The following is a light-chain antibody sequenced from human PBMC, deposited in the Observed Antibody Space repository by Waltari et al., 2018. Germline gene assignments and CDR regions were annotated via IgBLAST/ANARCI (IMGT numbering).Light chain of an antibody. CDR1: QSVSSN. V-gene: IGKV3-15*01. J-gene: IGKJ5*01. CDR2: DAS. CDR3: QQYNRWPPIT. Sequence: EIVMTQSPATLSVSPGDTATLSCRASQSVSSNVAWYQKKPGQAPRLLIYDASTRATSIPAKFRGSGSWTEFTLTISSLQSEEFSVYYCQQYNRWPPITFGHGTRLEIK.